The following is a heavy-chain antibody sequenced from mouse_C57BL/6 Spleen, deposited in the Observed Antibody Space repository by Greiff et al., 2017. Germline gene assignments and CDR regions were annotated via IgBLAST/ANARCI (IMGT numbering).Heavy chain of an antibody. CDR2: INPNNGGT. J-gene: IGHJ3*01. Sequence: EVKLMESGPELVKPGASVKIPCKASGYTFTDYNMDWVKQSHGKSLEWIGDINPNNGGTIYNQKFKGKATLTVDKSSSTAYMELRSLTSEDTAVYYCARAYYDYDGFAYWGQGTLVTVAA. V-gene: IGHV1-18*01. D-gene: IGHD2-4*01. CDR1: GYTFTDYN. CDR3: ARAYYDYDGFAY.